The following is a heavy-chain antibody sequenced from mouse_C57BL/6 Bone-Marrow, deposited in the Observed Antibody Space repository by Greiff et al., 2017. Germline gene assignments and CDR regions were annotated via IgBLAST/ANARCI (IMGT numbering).Heavy chain of an antibody. Sequence: QVQLQQPGAELVMPGASVKLSCKASGYTFTSYWMHWVKQRPGQGLEWIGEIDPSDSYTNYNQKFKGKSTLTVDKSSSTAYMQLSSLTSEYSAVYYCAGGWFAYWGQGTLVTVSA. CDR3: AGGWFAY. D-gene: IGHD1-1*02. CDR1: GYTFTSYW. CDR2: IDPSDSYT. J-gene: IGHJ3*01. V-gene: IGHV1-69*01.